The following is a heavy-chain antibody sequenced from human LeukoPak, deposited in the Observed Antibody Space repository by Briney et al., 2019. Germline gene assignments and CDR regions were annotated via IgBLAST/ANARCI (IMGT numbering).Heavy chain of an antibody. D-gene: IGHD3-22*01. J-gene: IGHJ4*02. CDR1: GYRFTSYW. V-gene: IGHV5-51*01. CDR2: IYPGDSDN. Sequence: GGSLEISCKGSGYRFTSYWIGWGRQLPGKGLEGMGIIYPGDSDNRYSPSFQGEVTISGDKCSRTAYLQWSSLKASDTAMYYCARHGRGSYDTFFDYWGQGTLVTVSS. CDR3: ARHGRGSYDTFFDY.